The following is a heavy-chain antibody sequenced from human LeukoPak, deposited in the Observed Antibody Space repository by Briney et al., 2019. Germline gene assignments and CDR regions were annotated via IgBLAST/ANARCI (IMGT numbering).Heavy chain of an antibody. D-gene: IGHD1-26*01. CDR1: GGSISSGGYY. CDR2: IYYSGST. CDR3: ARGSTGARTRYNWFDP. V-gene: IGHV4-61*08. J-gene: IGHJ5*02. Sequence: SETLSLTCTVSGGSISSGGYYWSWIRQHPGMGLEWIGYIYYSGSTNYNPSLKSRVTISVDTSKNQFSLKLSSVTAADTAVYYCARGSTGARTRYNWFDPRGQGTLVTVSS.